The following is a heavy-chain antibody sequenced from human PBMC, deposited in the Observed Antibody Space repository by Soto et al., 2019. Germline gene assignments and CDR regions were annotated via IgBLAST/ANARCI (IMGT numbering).Heavy chain of an antibody. CDR1: GYTFTTFG. D-gene: IGHD6-19*01. CDR3: SRVLGYSIIRWLHFAVDI. CDR2: ISAYTGNT. Sequence: ASVKVSCKASGYTFTTFGISWVRQAPGQGLEWMGWISAYTGNTNYAQRLQGRVTMTTDTSTNTAYMALRGLRSDDTAVYYRSRVLGYSIIRWLHFAVDIWRQGPPGTVPS. V-gene: IGHV1-18*01. J-gene: IGHJ3*02.